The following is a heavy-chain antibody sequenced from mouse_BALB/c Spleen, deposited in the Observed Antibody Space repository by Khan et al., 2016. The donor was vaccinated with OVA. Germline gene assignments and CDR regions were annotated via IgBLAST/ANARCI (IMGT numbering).Heavy chain of an antibody. CDR3: ARGGYGGFAY. V-gene: IGHV1-85*01. Sequence: QVRLQQSGAELVKPGASVKLSCKASGYTFTSYDINWVRQRPEQGLEWIGWMFPGDGSTKYNENFKGKATLTTDKSSSTAYMQLSRLTSEDSVAYVCARGGYGGFAYWGQGTLVTVSA. CDR2: MFPGDGST. CDR1: GYTFTSYD. D-gene: IGHD2-14*01. J-gene: IGHJ3*01.